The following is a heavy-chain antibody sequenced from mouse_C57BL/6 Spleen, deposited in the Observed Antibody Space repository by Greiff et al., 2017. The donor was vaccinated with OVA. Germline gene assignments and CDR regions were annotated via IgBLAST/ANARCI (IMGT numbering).Heavy chain of an antibody. Sequence: DVQLQESVAELVRPGASVKLSCTASGFNIKNTYMHWVKQRPEQGLEWIGRIDPANGNTKYAPKFQGKATITADTSSNTAYLQLSSLTSEDTAIYYCARGYYDYDGGYYAMDYWGQGTSVTVSS. CDR1: GFNIKNTY. CDR2: IDPANGNT. D-gene: IGHD2-4*01. J-gene: IGHJ4*01. CDR3: ARGYYDYDGGYYAMDY. V-gene: IGHV14-3*01.